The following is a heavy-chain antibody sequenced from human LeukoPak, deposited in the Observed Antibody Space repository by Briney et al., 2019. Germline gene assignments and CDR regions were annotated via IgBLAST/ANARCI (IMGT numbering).Heavy chain of an antibody. Sequence: SETLSLTCAVYGGSFSGYYWSWIRQPPGKGLEWIGEINHSGSTNYNPSLKSRVTISVDPSKNQFSLKLSSVTAADTAVYYCARGKLTRGAFDIWGQGTMVTVSS. D-gene: IGHD2-2*01. CDR3: ARGKLTRGAFDI. V-gene: IGHV4-34*01. J-gene: IGHJ3*02. CDR1: GGSFSGYY. CDR2: INHSGST.